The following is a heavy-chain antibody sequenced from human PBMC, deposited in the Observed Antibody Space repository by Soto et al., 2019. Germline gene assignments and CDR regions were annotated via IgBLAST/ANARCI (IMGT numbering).Heavy chain of an antibody. J-gene: IGHJ6*02. Sequence: PSETLSLTCTVTGASVINDYWNWIRQPPGKGLEWIGFVYDSGSTSYNSSLKSRLTISVDTSKNQFSLKLSSVTAADTAVYYCARSGYSYGYSMKYYGTDVWGQGTTVTVSS. D-gene: IGHD5-18*01. CDR1: GASVINDY. V-gene: IGHV4-59*02. CDR3: ARSGYSYGYSMKYYGTDV. CDR2: VYDSGST.